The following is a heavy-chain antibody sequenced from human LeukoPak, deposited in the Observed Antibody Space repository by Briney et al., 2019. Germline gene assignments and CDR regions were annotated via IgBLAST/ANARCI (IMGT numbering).Heavy chain of an antibody. Sequence: ASVKVSCKASGYSFGIFGISWVRQAPGQGLEWMGWISANTGNTNYAQKLQGRVTMTTDTSTSTAYIELRSLRSDDTAVYYCARVGVVVPAAWFDPWGQGTLVTVSS. CDR2: ISANTGNT. V-gene: IGHV1-18*01. J-gene: IGHJ5*02. CDR3: ARVGVVVPAAWFDP. D-gene: IGHD2-2*01. CDR1: GYSFGIFG.